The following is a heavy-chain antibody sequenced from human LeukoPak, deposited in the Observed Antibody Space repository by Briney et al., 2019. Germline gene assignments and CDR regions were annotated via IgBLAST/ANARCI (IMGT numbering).Heavy chain of an antibody. V-gene: IGHV3-30*03. J-gene: IGHJ4*02. CDR1: GFTFRTYG. Sequence: PGGSLRLSCAASGFTFRTYGMHWVRQAPGKGLEWVAVISNDGSNKNYADSVKGRFAISRDNSKNTLYLQMNSLRAEDTAVYYCARTEVLRDYDYVWGSYRSPHFDYWGQGTLVTVSS. CDR3: ARTEVLRDYDYVWGSYRSPHFDY. D-gene: IGHD3-16*02. CDR2: ISNDGSNK.